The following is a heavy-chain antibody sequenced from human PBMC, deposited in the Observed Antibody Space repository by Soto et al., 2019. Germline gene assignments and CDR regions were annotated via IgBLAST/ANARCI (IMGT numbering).Heavy chain of an antibody. V-gene: IGHV3-48*01. CDR1: GFTFSSYS. Sequence: GGSLRLSCAASGFTFSSYSMNWVRQAPGKGLEWVSYISSSSSTIYYADSVKGRFTISRDNAKNSLYLQMNSLRAEDTAVYYCARDPLVTTVTIGSMDVWGKGTTVTVSS. CDR3: ARDPLVTTVTIGSMDV. J-gene: IGHJ6*03. D-gene: IGHD4-17*01. CDR2: ISSSSSTI.